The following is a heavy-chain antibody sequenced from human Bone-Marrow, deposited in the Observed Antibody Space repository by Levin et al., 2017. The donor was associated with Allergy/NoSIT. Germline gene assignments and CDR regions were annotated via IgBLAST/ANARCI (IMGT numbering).Heavy chain of an antibody. Sequence: PSETLSLTCGVSGGFIRSAGYSWSWIXXPPGKGLEWIGNIYHSGSTNYNPSLKSRVTMSVDRSKNQFTLELASVTAADTAVYYCVRGGQVTMVRGVITTYAFDIWGQGTKVTVSS. J-gene: IGHJ3*02. D-gene: IGHD3-10*01. CDR3: VRGGQVTMVRGVITTYAFDI. CDR2: IYHSGST. CDR1: GGFIRSAGYS. V-gene: IGHV4-30-2*01.